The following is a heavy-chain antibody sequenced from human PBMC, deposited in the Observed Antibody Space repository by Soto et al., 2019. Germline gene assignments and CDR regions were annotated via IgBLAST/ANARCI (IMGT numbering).Heavy chain of an antibody. D-gene: IGHD6-13*01. CDR1: GYTFTSYA. CDR3: ASLGLAAAGTRRWFDY. J-gene: IGHJ4*01. Sequence: GASAKVSCKASGYTFTSYAIHWVRQAPGQRLEWMGWINAGNGNTKYSQKFQGRVTITRDTSASTAYMELSSLRSEDTAVYYCASLGLAAAGTRRWFDYWGQRTVLTVSS. CDR2: INAGNGNT. V-gene: IGHV1-3*01.